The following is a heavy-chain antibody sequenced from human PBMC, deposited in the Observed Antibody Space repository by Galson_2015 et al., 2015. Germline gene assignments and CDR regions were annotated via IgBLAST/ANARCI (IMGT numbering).Heavy chain of an antibody. Sequence: SLRLSCAASGFTFSFYAMNWVRQAPGKGLEWVSAISGSGDSTYYADSVKGRFTISRDNSKNTLYLQMNSLRAEDTAVYYCATSVYGDSVEYFDLWGRGALATVTS. CDR1: GFTFSFYA. J-gene: IGHJ2*01. CDR2: ISGSGDST. D-gene: IGHD4-17*01. CDR3: ATSVYGDSVEYFDL. V-gene: IGHV3-23*01.